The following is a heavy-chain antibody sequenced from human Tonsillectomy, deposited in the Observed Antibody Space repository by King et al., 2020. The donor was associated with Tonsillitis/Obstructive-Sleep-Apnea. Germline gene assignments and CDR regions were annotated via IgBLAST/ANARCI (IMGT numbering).Heavy chain of an antibody. V-gene: IGHV4-59*08. Sequence: QLQESGPGLVKPSETLSLTCTVSGGSISSYYWSWIRQPPGKGLEWIGCIYYSWSTNYNPSLKSRVTISVDTSKNQFSLKLSSVTAADTAVYYCAIHGWYKYDSSGYYYLDYWGQGTLVTVSS. D-gene: IGHD3-22*01. J-gene: IGHJ4*02. CDR1: GGSISSYY. CDR2: IYYSWST. CDR3: AIHGWYKYDSSGYYYLDY.